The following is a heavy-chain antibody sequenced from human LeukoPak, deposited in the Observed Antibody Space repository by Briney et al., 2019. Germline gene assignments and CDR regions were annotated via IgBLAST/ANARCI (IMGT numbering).Heavy chain of an antibody. CDR2: IWYDGSNK. D-gene: IGHD6-6*01. J-gene: IGHJ4*02. CDR1: GFTFSSYG. V-gene: IGHV3-33*01. CDR3: AVMGGEHLVLDY. Sequence: GRSLRLSCAASGFTFSSYGMHWVRQAPGKGLEWVAVIWYDGSNKYYADSVKVRFTISRDNSKNTLYLQMNSLRAEDTAVYYCAVMGGEHLVLDYWGQGTLVTVSS.